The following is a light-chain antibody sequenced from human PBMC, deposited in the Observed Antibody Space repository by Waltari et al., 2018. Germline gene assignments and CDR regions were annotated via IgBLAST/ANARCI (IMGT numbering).Light chain of an antibody. CDR1: SLRRFY. CDR3: HSRDSSSTRV. Sequence: SSKLTQDPAVSVALGQTVKITCQGDSLRRFYASWYQQRPGQAPVLVFYCQDGRPSGIPERFSGSTSGDTAYLTITGAQADDEADYYCHSRDSSSTRVFGGGTRLTV. CDR2: CQD. V-gene: IGLV3-19*01. J-gene: IGLJ2*01.